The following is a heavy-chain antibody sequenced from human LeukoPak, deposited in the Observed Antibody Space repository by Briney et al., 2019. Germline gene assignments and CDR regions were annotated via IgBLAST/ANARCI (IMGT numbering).Heavy chain of an antibody. CDR1: GFTFSSYE. J-gene: IGHJ4*02. D-gene: IGHD4-17*01. CDR3: ASGTVTPGGN. CDR2: ISYDGSNK. V-gene: IGHV3-30*04. Sequence: PGGSLRLSCAASGFTFSSYEMNWVRQAPGKGLEWVAVISYDGSNKYYADSVKGRFTISRDNSKNTLYLQMNSLRAEDTAVYYCASGTVTPGGNWGQGTLVTVSS.